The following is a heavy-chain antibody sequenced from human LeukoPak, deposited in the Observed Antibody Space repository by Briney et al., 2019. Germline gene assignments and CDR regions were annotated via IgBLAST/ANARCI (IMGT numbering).Heavy chain of an antibody. Sequence: SETLSLTCAVYGGSFSGYYWSWICQPPGKGLEWIGEINHSGSTNYNPSLKSRVTISVDTSKNQFSLKLSSVTAADTAVYYCARGHIVVVPAQYYYYMDVWGKGTTVTVSS. CDR1: GGSFSGYY. J-gene: IGHJ6*03. V-gene: IGHV4-34*01. CDR3: ARGHIVVVPAQYYYYMDV. CDR2: INHSGST. D-gene: IGHD2-2*01.